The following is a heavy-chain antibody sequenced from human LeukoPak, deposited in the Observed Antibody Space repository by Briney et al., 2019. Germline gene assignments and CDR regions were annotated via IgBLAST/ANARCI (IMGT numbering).Heavy chain of an antibody. J-gene: IGHJ4*02. CDR1: GFILSTFD. Sequence: GGSLRLSCAASGFILSTFDMNWVRQAPGKGLEWVSFISGSDSSIYYADSVKGRFTISRDNARNALYLHMNSLRAEDTAVYYCARRLDSWGQGTLVTVSS. CDR2: ISGSDSSI. CDR3: ARRLDS. V-gene: IGHV3-48*01.